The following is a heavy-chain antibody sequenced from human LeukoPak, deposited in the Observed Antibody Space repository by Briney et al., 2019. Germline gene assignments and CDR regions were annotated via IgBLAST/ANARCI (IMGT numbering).Heavy chain of an antibody. CDR1: GFTFSNYV. D-gene: IGHD5-18*01. CDR3: ARASSWIHLWSL. CDR2: IRYDGSDK. Sequence: PGGSLRLSCAASGFTFSNYVMHWVRQAPGKGLEWVALIRYDGSDKYYGDSVKGRFTISRDNSKNTVDFQLNSLRAEDTAVYYCARASSWIHLWSLWGQGTLVTVSS. J-gene: IGHJ4*02. V-gene: IGHV3-30*02.